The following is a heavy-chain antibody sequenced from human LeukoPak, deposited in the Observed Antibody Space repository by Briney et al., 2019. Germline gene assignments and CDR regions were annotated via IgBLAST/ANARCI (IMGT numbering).Heavy chain of an antibody. Sequence: PGGSLRLSCAASGFTFSSYAMSWVRQAPGKGLEWVSAISVSGSSTYYADSVKGRFTISRDNSKNTLYLQTNSLRAEDTAVYYCAKVEVSSWYDAFDIWGQGTMVTVSS. J-gene: IGHJ3*02. D-gene: IGHD6-13*01. V-gene: IGHV3-23*01. CDR1: GFTFSSYA. CDR3: AKVEVSSWYDAFDI. CDR2: ISVSGSST.